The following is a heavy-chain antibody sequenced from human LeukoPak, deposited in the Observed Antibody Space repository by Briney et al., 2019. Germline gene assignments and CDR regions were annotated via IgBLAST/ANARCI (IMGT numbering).Heavy chain of an antibody. CDR2: IIPIFGTA. J-gene: IGHJ4*02. V-gene: IGHV1-69*13. D-gene: IGHD5-12*01. CDR3: ARDPYSGYGGGY. CDR1: GGTFSSYA. Sequence: SVKVSCKASGGTFSSYAISWVRQAPGQGLEWMGGIIPIFGTANYAQKFQGRVTITADESTSTAYMELSSLRSEDTAVYYCARDPYSGYGGGYWGQGTLVTVSS.